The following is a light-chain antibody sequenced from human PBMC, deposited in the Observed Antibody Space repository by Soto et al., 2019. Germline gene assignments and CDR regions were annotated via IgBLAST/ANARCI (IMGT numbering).Light chain of an antibody. J-gene: IGKJ3*01. Sequence: DIVMTQSPLSLPVTPGEPASISCRSSQSLLHSNGYTYLDWYLQRPGQSPQLMIYLGSNRASGVPDRFSGSGSGTYFALKISRVEAEDVGVYYCMQALQTPRFTFGPGTRVDIK. CDR3: MQALQTPRFT. CDR1: QSLLHSNGYTY. V-gene: IGKV2-28*01. CDR2: LGS.